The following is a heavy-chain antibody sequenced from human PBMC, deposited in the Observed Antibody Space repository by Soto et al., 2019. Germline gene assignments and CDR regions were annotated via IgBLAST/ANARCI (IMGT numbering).Heavy chain of an antibody. J-gene: IGHJ3*02. D-gene: IGHD3-22*01. CDR1: GATLNSFINYG. CDR3: ARGADTKILVVMYDALEI. Sequence: QVQLVQSGAEVKKPGSSVRVSCKASGATLNSFINYGITWVRQAPGQGLEWMGGIIPVFGTPNHAQTFQGRVTMSADESTRTVNMELSSLRSDDTAVYSCARGADTKILVVMYDALEIWGQGTMVTVSS. V-gene: IGHV1-69*12. CDR2: IIPVFGTP.